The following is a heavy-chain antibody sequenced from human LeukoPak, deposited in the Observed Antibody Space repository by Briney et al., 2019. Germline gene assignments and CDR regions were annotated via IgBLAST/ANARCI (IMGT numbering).Heavy chain of an antibody. J-gene: IGHJ4*02. V-gene: IGHV4-34*01. CDR2: INHSGST. D-gene: IGHD2-2*01. CDR1: GGSFSGYY. CDR3: ASGFVVPAASFDY. Sequence: PSETLSLTCAVYGGSFSGYYWRWIRQPPGKGLEWIGEINHSGSTNYNPSLKSRVTISVDTSKNQFSLKLSSVTAADTAVYYCASGFVVPAASFDYWGQGTLVTVSS.